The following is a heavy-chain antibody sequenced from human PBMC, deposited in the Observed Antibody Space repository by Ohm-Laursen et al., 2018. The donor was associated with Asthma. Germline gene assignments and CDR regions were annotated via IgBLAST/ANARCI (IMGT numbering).Heavy chain of an antibody. CDR2: MNPNSGNT. CDR3: ARDSNYDYYYYGMDV. J-gene: IGHJ6*02. Sequence: ASVKVSCKASGYTFTSYAINWVRQATGQGLEWMGWMNPNSGNTGYAQKFQGRVTMTRNTSISTAYMELSSLRSEDTAVYYCARDSNYDYYYYGMDVWGQGTTVTVSS. V-gene: IGHV1-8*01. CDR1: GYTFTSYA. D-gene: IGHD4-11*01.